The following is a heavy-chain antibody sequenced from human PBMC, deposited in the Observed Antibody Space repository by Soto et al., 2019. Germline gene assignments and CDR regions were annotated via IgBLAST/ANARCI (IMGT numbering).Heavy chain of an antibody. CDR1: GFTVSSND. Sequence: EVQLVESGGDLIQPGGSLRLSCAASGFTVSSNDMSWVRQAPGKGLEWVSLIYSSGSTHYADSVKGRFTISRDNSKNTVHLQMNTLRAEYTAVYYCARRPLNSNGAYWGQGTLVTVSS. CDR2: IYSSGST. V-gene: IGHV3-53*01. D-gene: IGHD3-22*01. CDR3: ARRPLNSNGAY. J-gene: IGHJ4*02.